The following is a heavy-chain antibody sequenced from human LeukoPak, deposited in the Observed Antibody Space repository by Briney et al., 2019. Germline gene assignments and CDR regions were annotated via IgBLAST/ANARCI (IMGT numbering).Heavy chain of an antibody. CDR2: ISRDGGEK. CDR3: ATDPEMDKPDYFEY. J-gene: IGHJ4*02. Sequence: GESLRLSCAASRFTFSRYDMHWVRQAPGKGLEWVAVISRDGGEKYYPDSVKGRVTISRDNSKNTLYLQVNSLRDEDTAVYFCATDPEMDKPDYFEYWGQGTLVTVSS. D-gene: IGHD2-8*01. V-gene: IGHV3-30-3*01. CDR1: RFTFSRYD.